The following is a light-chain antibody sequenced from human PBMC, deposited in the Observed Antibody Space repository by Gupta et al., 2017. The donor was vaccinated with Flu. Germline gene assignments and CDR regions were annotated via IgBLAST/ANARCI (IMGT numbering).Light chain of an antibody. CDR3: QQDVSSLWT. J-gene: IGKJ1*01. Sequence: EIVLTQSPGTLSLSPGERATLSCRASQSVSSSYLAWYQQKPGQAPRLLIYGASSRATGIPDRFSGRGSGTDFTLTISRLEPEDFAVYYCQQDVSSLWTFGQGTKVEIK. V-gene: IGKV3-20*01. CDR1: QSVSSSY. CDR2: GAS.